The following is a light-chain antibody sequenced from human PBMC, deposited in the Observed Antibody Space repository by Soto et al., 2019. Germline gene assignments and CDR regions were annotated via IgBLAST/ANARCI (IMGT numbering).Light chain of an antibody. CDR3: QQYCSSPEWT. J-gene: IGKJ1*01. Sequence: EIVLTQSPGTLSLSPGERATLSCRASQSVSTNYLAWYQQKPGQAPRLLIYGASSRATGIPDRFSGSGSGTDFTLTISRLEPEDFAVYYCQQYCSSPEWTVGQGTRVEIK. V-gene: IGKV3-20*01. CDR1: QSVSTNY. CDR2: GAS.